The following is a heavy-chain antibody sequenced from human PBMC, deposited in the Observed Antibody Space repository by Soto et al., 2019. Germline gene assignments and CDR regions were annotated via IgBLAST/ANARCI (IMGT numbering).Heavy chain of an antibody. CDR3: VRDHHDYDFWSGNPGGYFDL. CDR2: INDDGSRT. Sequence: PGGSLRLSCAASGFTLSNFWMHWVRQVPGKGLVWVSRINDDGSRTKYADSVEGRLTISRDTAKNTLYLQMDSLRVEDTAVYYCVRDHHDYDFWSGNPGGYFDLWGRGTLVTVSS. D-gene: IGHD3-3*01. CDR1: GFTLSNFW. V-gene: IGHV3-74*01. J-gene: IGHJ2*01.